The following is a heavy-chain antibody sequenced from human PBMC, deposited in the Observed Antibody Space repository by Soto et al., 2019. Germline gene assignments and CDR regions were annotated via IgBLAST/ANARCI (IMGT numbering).Heavy chain of an antibody. CDR1: GDSISSGGYY. CDR2: ISDSGTT. CDR3: ARVSASGGPFGTNWFDP. J-gene: IGHJ5*02. Sequence: PSETLSLTXTVSGDSISSGGYYWSWIRQHPGKALEWIAYISDSGTTYYNPSLKSRVTISVDTSKNQFSLKLNSVTAADTAVYFCARVSASGGPFGTNWFDPWGQGILVTVSS. V-gene: IGHV4-31*02. D-gene: IGHD1-7*01.